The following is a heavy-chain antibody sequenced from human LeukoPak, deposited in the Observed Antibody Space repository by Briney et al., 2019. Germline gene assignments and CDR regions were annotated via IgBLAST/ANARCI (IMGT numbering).Heavy chain of an antibody. J-gene: IGHJ4*02. CDR3: ARDGINSSFWHFFES. CDR1: GFTFSHYG. CDR2: IWYDGSKS. D-gene: IGHD2/OR15-2a*01. V-gene: IGHV3-33*01. Sequence: PGRSLRLSCAASGFTFSHYGMHWVRQAPGKGLEWVALIWYDGSKSDYSESVKGRFTISRDNSKNTLSLQMNSLRGGDTAVYYCARDGINSSFWHFFESWGQGTLVTVSS.